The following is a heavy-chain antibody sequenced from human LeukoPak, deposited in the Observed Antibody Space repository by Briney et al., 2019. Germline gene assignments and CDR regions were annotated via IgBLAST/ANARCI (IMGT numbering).Heavy chain of an antibody. CDR2: INHSGST. V-gene: IGHV4-34*09. Sequence: SETLSLTCAVYGGSFSGYYWSWIRQPPGKGLEWIGEINHSGSTNYNPSLKSRVTISVDTSKNQFSLKLSSVTAADTAVYYCARELAYGSGDYWGQGTLVTVSS. D-gene: IGHD3-10*01. CDR1: GGSFSGYY. J-gene: IGHJ4*02. CDR3: ARELAYGSGDY.